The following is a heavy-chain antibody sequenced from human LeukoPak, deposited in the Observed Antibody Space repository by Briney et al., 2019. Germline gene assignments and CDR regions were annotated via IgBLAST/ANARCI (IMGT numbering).Heavy chain of an antibody. J-gene: IGHJ3*02. CDR2: IYSGGST. CDR1: GFTFSNAW. D-gene: IGHD3-16*01. Sequence: GGSLRLSCAASGFTFSNAWMSWVRQAPGKGLEWVSVIYSGGSTYYADSVKGRFTISRDNSKNTLYLQMNSLRAEDTAVYYCARDSPLWGDAFDIWGQGTMVTVSS. V-gene: IGHV3-53*01. CDR3: ARDSPLWGDAFDI.